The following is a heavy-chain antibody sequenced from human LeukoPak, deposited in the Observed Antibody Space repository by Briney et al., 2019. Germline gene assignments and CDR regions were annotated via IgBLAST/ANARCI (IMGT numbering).Heavy chain of an antibody. D-gene: IGHD3-16*02. CDR1: GFTFSNYY. V-gene: IGHV3-74*01. Sequence: GGSLRLSCAASGFTFSNYYMHWVRQAPGEGLVWISGINTDGSSNYYGDFVKGRFTISRDNARKTLYLLMSSLRAEDSAIYYCVRYRPAPAWGQGTLVTVAS. J-gene: IGHJ4*02. CDR2: INTDGSSN. CDR3: VRYRPAPA.